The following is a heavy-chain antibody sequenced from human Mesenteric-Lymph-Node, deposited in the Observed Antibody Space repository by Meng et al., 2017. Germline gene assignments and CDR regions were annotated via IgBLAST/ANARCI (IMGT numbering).Heavy chain of an antibody. CDR1: GFTFDDYT. Sequence: ETLSLTCAASGFTFDDYTMHWVRQAPGKGLEWVSLISWDGGSTYYADSVKGRFTISRDNSKNSLYLQMNSLRTEDTALYYCAKDSINYYYGSGSYYDYWGQGTLVTVSS. D-gene: IGHD3-10*01. CDR2: ISWDGGST. J-gene: IGHJ4*02. CDR3: AKDSINYYYGSGSYYDY. V-gene: IGHV3-43*01.